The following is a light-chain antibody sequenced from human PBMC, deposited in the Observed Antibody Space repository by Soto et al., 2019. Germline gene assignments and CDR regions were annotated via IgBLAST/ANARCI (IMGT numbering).Light chain of an antibody. CDR1: SGHSSYA. CDR2: LNSDGSH. V-gene: IGLV4-69*01. Sequence: QLVLTQSPSASASLGASVKLTCTLSSGHSSYAIAWHHQQPEKGPRYLMKLNSDGSHSKGDGIPDRFSGSSSGAARYLTISSLQSEDEADYCCQTWGSGIHWVFGGGTKLTVL. J-gene: IGLJ3*02. CDR3: QTWGSGIHWV.